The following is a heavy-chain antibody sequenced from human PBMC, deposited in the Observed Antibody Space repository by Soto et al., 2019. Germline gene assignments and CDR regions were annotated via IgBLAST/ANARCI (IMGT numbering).Heavy chain of an antibody. CDR2: ISGSGGGT. CDR1: GFTFSSYA. J-gene: IGHJ4*02. D-gene: IGHD5-18*01. V-gene: IGHV3-23*01. Sequence: EVQLLDSGGGLVQPGGSLRLSCAASGFTFSSYAMSWVRQAPGKGLEWVSGISGSGGGTYYADSVKGRLTISRDNSKNTLYLQMSGLRAEDTAVYYCAKDGYSYRYPSYFDYWGQGTLVTVSS. CDR3: AKDGYSYRYPSYFDY.